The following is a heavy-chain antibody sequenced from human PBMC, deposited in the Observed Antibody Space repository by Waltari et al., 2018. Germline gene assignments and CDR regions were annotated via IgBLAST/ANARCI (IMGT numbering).Heavy chain of an antibody. CDR1: GGSLRNGHHY. CDR3: AKGAGDQPPKFDP. CDR2: IYYTGTT. V-gene: IGHV4-30-4*08. Sequence: QVQLQESGPGLVKPSQTLSLSCSVSGGSLRNGHHYWTWIRQPPGKGLEWIGYIYYTGTTYYNPSLKNRVFISVDTSKNQFSLNLTSVTAADTAVYYCAKGAGDQPPKFDPWGQGTLVTVSS. J-gene: IGHJ5*02. D-gene: IGHD7-27*01.